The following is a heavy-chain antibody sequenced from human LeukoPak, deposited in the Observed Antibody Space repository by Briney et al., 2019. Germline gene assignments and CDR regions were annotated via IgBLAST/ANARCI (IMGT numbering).Heavy chain of an antibody. D-gene: IGHD6-13*01. CDR3: ARDSTSSTIYYKDV. J-gene: IGHJ6*03. CDR2: ITPIFGAP. V-gene: IGHV1-69*13. Sequence: SVKVSCKASGGTFSSYPFTWVRQAPGQGLEWMGEITPIFGAPNYAQTFQGRVTITADESTSTAYMELSSLRSEDTAVYYCARDSTSSTIYYKDVWGKGTTVTVSS. CDR1: GGTFSSYP.